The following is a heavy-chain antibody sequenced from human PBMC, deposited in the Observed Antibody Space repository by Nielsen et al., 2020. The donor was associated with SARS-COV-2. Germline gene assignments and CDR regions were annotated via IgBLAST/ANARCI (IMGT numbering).Heavy chain of an antibody. CDR3: ARGGQWLMGFDY. D-gene: IGHD6-19*01. CDR1: GFTFSSYG. V-gene: IGHV3-30*03. Sequence: GESLKISCAASGFTFSSYGMHWVRQAPGKGLEWVAVISYDGSNKYYADSVKGRFTISRDNSKNTLYLQMNSLRAEDTAVYYCARGGQWLMGFDYWGQGTLVTVSS. CDR2: ISYDGSNK. J-gene: IGHJ4*02.